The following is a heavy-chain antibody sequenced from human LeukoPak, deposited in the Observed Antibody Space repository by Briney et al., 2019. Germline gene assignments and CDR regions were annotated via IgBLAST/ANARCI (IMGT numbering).Heavy chain of an antibody. D-gene: IGHD3-22*01. CDR2: VSHDGGNK. V-gene: IGHV3-30*03. J-gene: IGHJ4*02. Sequence: GGSLRLSCAASGFTFDDYVVTWVRQAPGKGLEWVAVVSHDGGNKYYADSVKGRFTISRDNSKNTLYLQMNSLRPEDTAVYYCARGLAYNYDSIPYFLDYWGQGTLVTVSS. CDR3: ARGLAYNYDSIPYFLDY. CDR1: GFTFDDYV.